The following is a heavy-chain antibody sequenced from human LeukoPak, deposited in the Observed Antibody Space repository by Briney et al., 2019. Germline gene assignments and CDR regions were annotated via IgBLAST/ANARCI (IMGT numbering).Heavy chain of an antibody. CDR2: ISSSSSYI. CDR3: ARERDYYGSGSYGY. D-gene: IGHD3-10*01. CDR1: GFTFSSYS. V-gene: IGHV3-21*01. Sequence: GGSLRLSCAASGFTFSSYSMNWVRQAPGKRLEWVSSISSSSSYIYYADSVKGRFTISRDNAKNSLYLQMNSLRAEDTAVYYCARERDYYGSGSYGYWGQGTLVTVSS. J-gene: IGHJ4*02.